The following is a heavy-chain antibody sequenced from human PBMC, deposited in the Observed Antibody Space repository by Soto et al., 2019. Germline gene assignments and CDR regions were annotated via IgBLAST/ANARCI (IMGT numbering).Heavy chain of an antibody. CDR2: IFIGGTT. Sequence: QVQLQESGPGLVKPSQTLSLTCTVSGGSISSVSSCWSWIRQPPDKGLEWIGHIFIGGTTYNNPSLTRRFTMSVDTSKNQFSLQLSSVSAADTAVYYCARGPSGDKVEYWGQGTLVTVSS. V-gene: IGHV4-30-4*01. D-gene: IGHD7-27*01. J-gene: IGHJ4*02. CDR3: ARGPSGDKVEY. CDR1: GGSISSVSSC.